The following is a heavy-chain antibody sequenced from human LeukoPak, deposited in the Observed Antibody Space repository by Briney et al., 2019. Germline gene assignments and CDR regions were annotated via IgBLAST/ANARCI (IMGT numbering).Heavy chain of an antibody. CDR3: AATRDGDYDY. CDR1: GGSISSYY. CDR2: IYYSGST. Sequence: RPSETLSLTCTVSGGSISSYYWSWIRQPPGKGLEWIGYIYYSGSTNYNPSLKSRVTISVDTSKNQFSLKLSSVAAADTAVYYCAATRDGDYDYWGQGTLVTVSS. D-gene: IGHD4-17*01. V-gene: IGHV4-59*01. J-gene: IGHJ4*02.